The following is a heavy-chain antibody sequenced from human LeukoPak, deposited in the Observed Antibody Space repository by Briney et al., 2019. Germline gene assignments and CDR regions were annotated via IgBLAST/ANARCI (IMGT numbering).Heavy chain of an antibody. CDR2: ISTSGSTI. Sequence: GGSLRLSYAASGFTFSSYSMNWVRQAPGKGLEWVSYISTSGSTIYYADSVKGRFTISRDNAKNSLSLQMNSLRAEDTAVYYCARGPPLFDPWGQGTLVTVSS. CDR3: ARGPPLFDP. CDR1: GFTFSSYS. V-gene: IGHV3-48*01. J-gene: IGHJ5*02.